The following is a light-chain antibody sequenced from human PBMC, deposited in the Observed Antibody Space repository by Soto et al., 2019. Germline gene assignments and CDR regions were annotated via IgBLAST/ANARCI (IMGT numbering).Light chain of an antibody. CDR3: QQYNNWPPYT. CDR2: GAS. V-gene: IGKV3-15*01. Sequence: EIVMTQSPATLSVSPGERATLSCRASQSVSSNLAWYQQTPGQAPRLLIYGASTRATGIPARFSGSGSGTAFTLTISSLQSEDLAVYYCQQYNNWPPYTFGQGTKLEIK. J-gene: IGKJ2*01. CDR1: QSVSSN.